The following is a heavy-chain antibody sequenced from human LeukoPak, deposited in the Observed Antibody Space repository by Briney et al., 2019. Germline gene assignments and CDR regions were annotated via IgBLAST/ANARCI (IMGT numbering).Heavy chain of an antibody. CDR1: GYIFTNYG. CDR2: IGAYNGNT. J-gene: IGHJ4*02. D-gene: IGHD6-19*01. CDR3: ARGEDSSGWYLFGNY. Sequence: ASVKVSCKASGYIFTNYGINWVRQAPGQGLEWMGWIGAYNGNTNYAQKLQGRVTMTTDTSTSTAYMELRSLRSEDTAVYYCARGEDSSGWYLFGNYWGQGTLVTVSS. V-gene: IGHV1-18*01.